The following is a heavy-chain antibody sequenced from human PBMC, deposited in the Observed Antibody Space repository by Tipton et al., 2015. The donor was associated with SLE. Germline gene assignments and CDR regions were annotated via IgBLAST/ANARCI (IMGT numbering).Heavy chain of an antibody. CDR1: GFRFSDFA. Sequence: GSLRLSCAVSGFRFSDFAMSWVRQAPGKGLECVSSIHGGGGDTYYADSVRGRFTISRDDSKSALLLQMSSLRAEDMAVYYCAKDPVPRNGLFDAFDIWGQGTIVSVSS. D-gene: IGHD4-11*01. J-gene: IGHJ3*02. CDR3: AKDPVPRNGLFDAFDI. CDR2: IHGGGGDT. V-gene: IGHV3-23*01.